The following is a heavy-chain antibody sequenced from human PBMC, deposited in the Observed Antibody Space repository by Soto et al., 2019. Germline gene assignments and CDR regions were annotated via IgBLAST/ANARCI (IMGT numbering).Heavy chain of an antibody. CDR1: GGSISSTSYY. Sequence: QLQLQESGPGLVKPSETLSLTCIISGGSISSTSYYWGWIRQPPGKGLEWVGSIYYRGNTHYNASLKSRVTISADTSKNQFSLKLSSVTAADTAVYYCVRHLWRVGGPNWFDLWGQGTLVTVSS. CDR3: VRHLWRVGGPNWFDL. V-gene: IGHV4-39*01. CDR2: IYYRGNT. J-gene: IGHJ5*02. D-gene: IGHD3-10*01.